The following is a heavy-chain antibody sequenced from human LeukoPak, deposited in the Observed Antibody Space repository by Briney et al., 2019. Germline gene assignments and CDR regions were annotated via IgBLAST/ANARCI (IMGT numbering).Heavy chain of an antibody. CDR1: GGSFSGYY. D-gene: IGHD6-13*01. V-gene: IGHV4-34*01. CDR3: PRWVAAAGTFLVGFDY. J-gene: IGHJ4*02. CDR2: INHSGST. Sequence: PSETLSLTCAVYGGSFSGYYWSWIRQPPGNGLEWIGEINHSGSTNDNPSLKSRVTISVDTSKNQFSLKLSSVTAADTAVYYCPRWVAAAGTFLVGFDYWGQGTLVTVSS.